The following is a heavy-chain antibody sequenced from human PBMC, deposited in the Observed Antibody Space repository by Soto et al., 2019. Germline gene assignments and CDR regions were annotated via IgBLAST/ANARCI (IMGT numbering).Heavy chain of an antibody. Sequence: QITLKESGPTLMKPTQTLTLPCTFSGFSLSTSGVGVGWIRQPPGKALEWLALIYWDDDKRYSQSLKSRLTITKDTSKNQVVLTMTNMDPVDTATYYCAHRGDAATLDYWGQGPLVTVSS. CDR2: IYWDDDK. J-gene: IGHJ4*02. D-gene: IGHD6-25*01. CDR1: GFSLSTSGVG. CDR3: AHRGDAATLDY. V-gene: IGHV2-5*02.